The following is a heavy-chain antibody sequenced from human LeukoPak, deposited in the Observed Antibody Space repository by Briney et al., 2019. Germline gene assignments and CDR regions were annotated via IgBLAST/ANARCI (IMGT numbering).Heavy chain of an antibody. D-gene: IGHD3-10*01. CDR1: GFTFSSHS. CDR2: ISSSSSTI. J-gene: IGHJ4*02. Sequence: GGSLRLSCAASGFTFSSHSMNWVRQAPGKGLEWVSYISSSSSTIYYADSVEGRFTISRDNAKNSLYLQMNSLRAEDTAVYYCARDDGEDYYGSGSYRYWGQGTLVTVSS. CDR3: ARDDGEDYYGSGSYRY. V-gene: IGHV3-48*01.